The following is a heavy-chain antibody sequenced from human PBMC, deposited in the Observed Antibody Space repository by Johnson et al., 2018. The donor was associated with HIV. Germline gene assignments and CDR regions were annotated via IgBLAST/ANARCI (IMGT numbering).Heavy chain of an antibody. V-gene: IGHV3-33*06. CDR2: IWYDGSNK. J-gene: IGHJ3*02. CDR1: GFTFSSYG. CDR3: VKRPVALSYGYYDAFDI. D-gene: IGHD3-10*01. Sequence: QVQLVESGGGLVQPGRSLRLSCAASGFTFSSYGMHWVRQAPGKGLEWVAVIWYDGSNKYYADSVKGRFTISRDNSKNTLYLQMNSLRAEDTAVYYCVKRPVALSYGYYDAFDIWGQGTMVSLSS.